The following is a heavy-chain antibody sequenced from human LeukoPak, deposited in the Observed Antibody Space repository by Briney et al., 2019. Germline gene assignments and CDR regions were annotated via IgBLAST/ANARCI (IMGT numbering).Heavy chain of an antibody. D-gene: IGHD2-2*01. V-gene: IGHV5-51*01. CDR1: GYSFTSYW. Sequence: PGESLKISCKGSGYSFTSYWIGWVRQMPGKGLKWMGIIYPGDSDTRYSPSFQGQVTISADKSISTAYLQWSSLKASDTAMYYCARQLGYCSSTSCYSSVGWFDPWGQGTLVTVSS. CDR2: IYPGDSDT. CDR3: ARQLGYCSSTSCYSSVGWFDP. J-gene: IGHJ5*02.